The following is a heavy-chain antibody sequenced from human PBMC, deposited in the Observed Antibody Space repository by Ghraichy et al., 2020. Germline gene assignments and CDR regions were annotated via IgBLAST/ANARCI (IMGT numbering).Heavy chain of an antibody. V-gene: IGHV4-39*07. CDR3: ARDLLYYGSGSSFDY. D-gene: IGHD3-10*01. CDR1: GGSISSSSYY. CDR2: IYYSGST. Sequence: SETLSLTCTVSGGSISSSSYYWGWIRQPPGKGLEWIGSIYYSGSTYYNPSLKSRVTISVDTSKNQFSLKLSSVTAADTAVYYCARDLLYYGSGSSFDYWGQGTLVIVSS. J-gene: IGHJ4*02.